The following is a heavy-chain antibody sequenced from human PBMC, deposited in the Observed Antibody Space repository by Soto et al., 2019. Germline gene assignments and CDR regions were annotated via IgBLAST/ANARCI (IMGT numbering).Heavy chain of an antibody. Sequence: PGWSLRLSCAASGFTISTYWMTLVRQAPGKGLEWVANINQDGSEKYYVDSVKGRFNISRDNAKNSLYLQMNNLRAEDTAVYYCTRGLNLFEPWGKGTLVTVS. CDR3: TRGLNLFEP. V-gene: IGHV3-7*01. CDR1: GFTISTYW. J-gene: IGHJ5*02. CDR2: INQDGSEK.